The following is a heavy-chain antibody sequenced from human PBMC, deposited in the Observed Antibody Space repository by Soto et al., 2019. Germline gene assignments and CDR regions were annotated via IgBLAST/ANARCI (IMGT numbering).Heavy chain of an antibody. CDR2: INAGNGNT. CDR3: ARDLSSSGYPGD. V-gene: IGHV1-3*01. J-gene: IGHJ4*02. Sequence: ASVKVSCKASGYTFTSYAMHWVRQAPGQRLEWMGWINAGNGNTKYSQKFQGRVTITRDTSASTAYMELSSLRSEDTAVYYCARDLSSSGYPGDWGQGTLVTVSS. CDR1: GYTFTSYA. D-gene: IGHD3-22*01.